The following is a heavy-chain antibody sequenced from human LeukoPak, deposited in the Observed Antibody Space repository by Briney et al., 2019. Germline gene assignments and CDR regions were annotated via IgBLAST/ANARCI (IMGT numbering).Heavy chain of an antibody. CDR2: VNPSGGST. CDR1: GYTFTSYY. CDR3: ATGHYDILTGYDY. Sequence: GASVKVSCKASGYTFTSYYIHWVRQAPGQGLEWMGLVNPSGGSTSYARKFQGRVTMTRDTSTSTVYMELSSLRSEDTAVYYCATGHYDILTGYDYWGQGTLVTVSS. J-gene: IGHJ4*02. D-gene: IGHD3-9*01. V-gene: IGHV1-46*01.